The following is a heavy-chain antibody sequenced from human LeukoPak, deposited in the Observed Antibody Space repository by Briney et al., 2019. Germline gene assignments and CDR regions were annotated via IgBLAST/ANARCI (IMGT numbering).Heavy chain of an antibody. J-gene: IGHJ6*03. V-gene: IGHV1-2*02. CDR3: ARWLQQNYYYYMDV. D-gene: IGHD5-24*01. Sequence: ASVKVSCKASGYTFTGYYLHWVRQAPGQGLEWMGWINPNSGGTNYAQKFQGRVTMTRDTPISTAYMELSRLRSDDTAVYYCARWLQQNYYYYMDVWGKGTTVTVSS. CDR2: INPNSGGT. CDR1: GYTFTGYY.